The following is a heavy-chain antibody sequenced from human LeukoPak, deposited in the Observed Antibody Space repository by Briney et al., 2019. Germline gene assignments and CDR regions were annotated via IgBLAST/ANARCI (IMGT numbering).Heavy chain of an antibody. Sequence: SETLSLTCTVSGGSISSHYWSWIRQPAGKGLEWIGRIYTGGSTDYNPSLKSRVTMSVDTSKNQFSLKLSSVTAADTAVYYCARYGGYDRYFDYWGQGTLVTVSS. CDR1: GGSISSHY. D-gene: IGHD5-12*01. CDR3: ARYGGYDRYFDY. V-gene: IGHV4-4*07. J-gene: IGHJ4*02. CDR2: IYTGGST.